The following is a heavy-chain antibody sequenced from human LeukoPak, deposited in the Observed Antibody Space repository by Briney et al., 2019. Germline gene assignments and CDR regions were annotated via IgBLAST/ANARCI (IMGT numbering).Heavy chain of an antibody. CDR2: MDDRGDT. Sequence: SETLSLTCTVSGDSMRSYYWSWIRQAPGKGLEWLGHMDDRGDTNYNPSLKGRGSISVDTSKNQFSLKLRSVTAADTAVYYCTRDSRYDSGWFDDGLDVWGPGTTVTVSS. D-gene: IGHD6-13*01. CDR3: TRDSRYDSGWFDDGLDV. V-gene: IGHV4-59*01. J-gene: IGHJ6*02. CDR1: GDSMRSYY.